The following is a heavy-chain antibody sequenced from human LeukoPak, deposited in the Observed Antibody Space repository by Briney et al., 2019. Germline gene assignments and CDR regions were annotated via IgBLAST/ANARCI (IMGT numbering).Heavy chain of an antibody. Sequence: SETLSLTCTASGGSISSYYWSWIRQPPGKGLEWIGYIYYSGSTNYNPSLKSRVTISVDTSKNQFSLKLSSVTAADTAVYYCARHGAVEWYYFDYWGQGTLVTVSS. D-gene: IGHD3-3*01. CDR3: ARHGAVEWYYFDY. J-gene: IGHJ4*02. CDR1: GGSISSYY. CDR2: IYYSGST. V-gene: IGHV4-59*08.